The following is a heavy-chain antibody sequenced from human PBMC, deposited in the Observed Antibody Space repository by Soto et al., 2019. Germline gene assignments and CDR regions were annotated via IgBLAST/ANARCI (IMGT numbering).Heavy chain of an antibody. CDR1: GFTFGDYA. CDR3: TRDLATVTSFLIYYYYMDV. D-gene: IGHD4-17*01. CDR2: IRSKAYGGTT. Sequence: PGGSLRLSYTASGFTFGDYAMSWFRQAPGKGLEWVGFIRSKAYGGTTEYAASVKGRFTISRDDSKSIAYLQMNSLKTEDTAVYYCTRDLATVTSFLIYYYYMDVWGKGTTVTVSS. J-gene: IGHJ6*03. V-gene: IGHV3-49*03.